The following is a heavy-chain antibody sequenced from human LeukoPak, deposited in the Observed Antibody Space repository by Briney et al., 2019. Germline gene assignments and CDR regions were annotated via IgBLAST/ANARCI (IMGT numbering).Heavy chain of an antibody. Sequence: SSETLSLTCTVSGGSISSSSYYWGWIRQPPGKGLEWIGSTYYSGSTYYNPSLKSRVTMSVDTSKNQFSLKLSSVTAADTAVYYCARRKEGTRPFVYWGQGTLVTVSS. V-gene: IGHV4-39*01. CDR2: TYYSGST. J-gene: IGHJ4*02. CDR1: GGSISSSSYY. D-gene: IGHD1-7*01. CDR3: ARRKEGTRPFVY.